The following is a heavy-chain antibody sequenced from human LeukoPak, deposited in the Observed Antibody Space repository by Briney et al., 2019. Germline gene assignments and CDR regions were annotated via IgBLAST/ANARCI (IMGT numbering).Heavy chain of an antibody. Sequence: SETPSLPCTVSGGSLSRYYWSWIRQPPGKALEWSGYIYYSGSTKYNPPLKSRVTISVDTSKNQFSLKLSSVTAADTAVYYCARDLYSSRTNDAFVIWGQGTMVTVSS. D-gene: IGHD6-13*01. CDR2: IYYSGST. J-gene: IGHJ3*02. CDR3: ARDLYSSRTNDAFVI. CDR1: GGSLSRYY. V-gene: IGHV4-59*12.